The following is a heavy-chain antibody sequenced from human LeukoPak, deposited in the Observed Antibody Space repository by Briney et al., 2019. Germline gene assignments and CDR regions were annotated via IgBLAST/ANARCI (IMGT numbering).Heavy chain of an antibody. CDR3: ARGSTDVYWYLDV. V-gene: IGHV4-59*02. CDR1: GSSVSTFY. Sequence: TSETLSLTCIVSGSSVSTFYWSWLRQSPGTGLEWIGFVHDTGSTAYNPSLKSRVTTSLETSKNQLSLMLTSVTAADTAMYYCARGSTDVYWYLDVWGRGTLVTVSS. J-gene: IGHJ2*01. CDR2: VHDTGST. D-gene: IGHD1-26*01.